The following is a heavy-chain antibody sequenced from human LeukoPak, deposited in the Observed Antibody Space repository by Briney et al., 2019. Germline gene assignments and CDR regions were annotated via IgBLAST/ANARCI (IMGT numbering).Heavy chain of an antibody. V-gene: IGHV3-30*18. D-gene: IGHD3-22*01. CDR3: AKDSSADDSSGYSYYFDY. CDR2: ISFDATNK. J-gene: IGHJ4*02. CDR1: GFTFSSYG. Sequence: RAGGSLRLSRAASGFTFSSYGMHWVRQAPGKGLEWVAVISFDATNKYYADPVKGRFTISRDNSKNTLYLQMNSLRAEDTAVYYCAKDSSADDSSGYSYYFDYWGQGTLVTVSS.